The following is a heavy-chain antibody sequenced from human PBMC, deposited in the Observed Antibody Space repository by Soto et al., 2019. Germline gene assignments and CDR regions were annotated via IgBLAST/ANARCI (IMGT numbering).Heavy chain of an antibody. D-gene: IGHD2-15*01. CDR1: GFTFTSHS. CDR2: ITSGSTTI. Sequence: GGSLRLSCAASGFTFTSHSMNWVRQVPGRGLEWISYITSGSTTIYYGDSVKGRFTISRDNAKNSVCLQMSSLRDEDTAVYYCARSCSGGGCYRQIDYWGQGTLVTVSS. CDR3: ARSCSGGGCYRQIDY. J-gene: IGHJ4*02. V-gene: IGHV3-48*02.